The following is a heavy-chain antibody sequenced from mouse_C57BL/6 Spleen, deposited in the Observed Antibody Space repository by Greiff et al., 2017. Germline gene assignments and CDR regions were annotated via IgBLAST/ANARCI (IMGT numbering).Heavy chain of an antibody. Sequence: EVKLQESGPGLVKPSQSLSLTCSVTGYSITSGYYWNWIRQFPGNKLEWMGYISYDGSNNYNPSLKNRISITRDTSKNQFFLKLNSVTTEDTATYYCARDFYYYGSSYPWYAMDYWGQGTSVTVSS. CDR2: ISYDGSN. J-gene: IGHJ4*01. CDR1: GYSITSGYY. V-gene: IGHV3-6*01. CDR3: ARDFYYYGSSYPWYAMDY. D-gene: IGHD1-1*01.